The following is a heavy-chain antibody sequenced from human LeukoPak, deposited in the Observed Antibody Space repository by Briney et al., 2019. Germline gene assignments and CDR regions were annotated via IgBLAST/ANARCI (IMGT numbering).Heavy chain of an antibody. CDR3: ARDLTMVRGARYRPYNWFDA. V-gene: IGHV1-69*13. Sequence: SVKVSSKAARGTFSSCAISWVRQAPGQGVEWVGGTIPIFGRANYAQKLQGRVTISADESTSKAYMELSSLRFEDTAVYYCARDLTMVRGARYRPYNWFDAWGQGTLVTVSP. CDR1: RGTFSSCA. CDR2: TIPIFGRA. J-gene: IGHJ5*02. D-gene: IGHD3-10*01.